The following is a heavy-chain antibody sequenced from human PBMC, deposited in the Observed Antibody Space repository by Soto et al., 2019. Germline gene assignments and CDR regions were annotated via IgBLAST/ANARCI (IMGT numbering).Heavy chain of an antibody. V-gene: IGHV4-30-4*01. CDR1: HGAISRRDYY. D-gene: IGHD4-17*01. J-gene: IGHJ5*02. Sequence: SETLSLTCTASHGAISRRDYYSNLFRHPPGKGLQGPRYSYYRGSTYYNASLKGLVTLSEDTSKNQFSLNLSSVTATDTAVYYCARGPHTYGDYVGWLDPWGQGTLVTVSS. CDR3: ARGPHTYGDYVGWLDP. CDR2: SYYRGST.